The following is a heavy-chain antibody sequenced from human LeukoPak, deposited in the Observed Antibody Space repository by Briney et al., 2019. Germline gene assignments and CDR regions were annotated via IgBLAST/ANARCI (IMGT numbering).Heavy chain of an antibody. J-gene: IGHJ4*02. CDR2: IYPGDSDT. D-gene: IGHD3-22*01. V-gene: IGHV5-51*01. Sequence: PGESLKISCKGSGYSFTSYWIGWVRQMPGKGLEWMGIIYPGDSDTRYSPSFQGQVTISADKSISTAYLQWSSLKASDTAMYYCATTGGTYYYDSSGYLLFDYWGQGTLVTVSS. CDR1: GYSFTSYW. CDR3: ATTGGTYYYDSSGYLLFDY.